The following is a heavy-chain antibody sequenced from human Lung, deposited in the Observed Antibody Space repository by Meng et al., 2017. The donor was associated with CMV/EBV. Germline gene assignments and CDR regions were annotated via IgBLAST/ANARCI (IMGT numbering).Heavy chain of an antibody. V-gene: IGHV1-8*01. CDR2: MNPNSGNT. CDR1: GYTFTSYD. CDR3: ARRRGGSSWGDFDY. J-gene: IGHJ4*02. Sequence: SVXVSXXASGYTFTSYDINWVRQTTGQGLEWMGWMNPNSGNTGYAQNFQGRVTMTRNTSISTVYMELSGLRSEDTAVYYCARRRGGSSWGDFDYWGQGTXVTVSS. D-gene: IGHD6-6*01.